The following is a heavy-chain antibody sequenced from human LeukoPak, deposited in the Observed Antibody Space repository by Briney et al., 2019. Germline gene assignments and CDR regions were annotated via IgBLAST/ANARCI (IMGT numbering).Heavy chain of an antibody. CDR2: IIPIFGTA. D-gene: IGHD3-3*01. J-gene: IGHJ6*03. V-gene: IGHV1-69*05. Sequence: SVKVSCKAFGGTFSSYAISWVRQAPGQGLEWMGGIIPIFGTANYAQKFQGRVTITTDESTSTAYMELSSLRSEDTAVYYCARHMYYDFWSGYYRDYYYMDVWGKGTTVTVSS. CDR3: ARHMYYDFWSGYYRDYYYMDV. CDR1: GGTFSSYA.